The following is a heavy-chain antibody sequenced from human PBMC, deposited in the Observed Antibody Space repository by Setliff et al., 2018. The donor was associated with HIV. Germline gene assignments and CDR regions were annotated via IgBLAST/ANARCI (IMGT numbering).Heavy chain of an antibody. Sequence: GGSLSLSCSASGINLENYAMHWVRQAPGKRLEYVSGINVDGSNTFYTDSVKGRFIISRDNSKNEVHLHMTTLRPEDTAVYHCVKLPDSSGHDCWGQGTLVTVSS. CDR1: GINLENYA. CDR2: INVDGSNT. CDR3: VKLPDSSGHDC. J-gene: IGHJ4*02. D-gene: IGHD6-19*01. V-gene: IGHV3-64D*09.